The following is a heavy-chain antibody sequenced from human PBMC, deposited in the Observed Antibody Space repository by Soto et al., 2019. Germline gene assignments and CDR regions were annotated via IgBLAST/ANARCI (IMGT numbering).Heavy chain of an antibody. CDR1: GLTFKSSA. J-gene: IGHJ4*02. V-gene: IGHV3-23*01. CDR2: IRGSGGST. D-gene: IGHD1-26*01. Sequence: EVHLLASGGGLVQPGGSLSLSCADPGLTFKSSAMSWVRQAPGKGLEWVSGIRGSGGSTDYADSVKGRFTISRDNSKHTLYLQMNSLRVEDTALYYCAKGQYSGVAGGLDYWGQGTLVTVSS. CDR3: AKGQYSGVAGGLDY.